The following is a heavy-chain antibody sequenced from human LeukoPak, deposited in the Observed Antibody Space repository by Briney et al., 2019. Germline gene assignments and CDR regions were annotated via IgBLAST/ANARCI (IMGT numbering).Heavy chain of an antibody. D-gene: IGHD6-19*01. CDR1: GFTFSTYS. CDR2: ITSSGSST. J-gene: IGHJ5*02. CDR3: ARDRPAGIAVAGTRNWFDP. V-gene: IGHV3-21*01. Sequence: GGSLRLPCAASGFTFSTYSMNWVRQAPGKGLEWVSSITSSGSSTYYADSVKGRFTISRDNAKNSLYLQMNSLRAEDTAVYYCARDRPAGIAVAGTRNWFDPWGQGTLVTVSS.